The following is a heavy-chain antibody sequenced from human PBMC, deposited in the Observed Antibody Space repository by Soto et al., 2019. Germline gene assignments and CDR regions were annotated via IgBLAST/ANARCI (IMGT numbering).Heavy chain of an antibody. CDR1: GGSLRGYS. J-gene: IGHJ4*02. CDR3: ARGRGDTAMAWYY. V-gene: IGHV4-59*01. D-gene: IGHD5-18*01. CDR2: IYYSGST. Sequence: PSETLSLTCTVSGGSLRGYSWSWIRQSPGKGLEWIGYIYYSGSTKYNPSLKSRVTISVDTSKNQFSLKLSSVTAADTAVYYCARGRGDTAMAWYYWGQGTLVTVSS.